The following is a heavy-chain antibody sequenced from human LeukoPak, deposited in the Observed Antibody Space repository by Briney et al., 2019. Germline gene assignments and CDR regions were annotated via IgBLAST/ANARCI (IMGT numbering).Heavy chain of an antibody. CDR1: GFTFSSYG. CDR3: AKDGSKMYYYDSSGYYYFPSGMDV. Sequence: GRSLRLSCAASGFTFSSYGMHWVRQAPGKGLEWVAVISYDGSNKYYADSVKGRFTISRDNSKNTLYLQMNSLRAEDTAVYYCAKDGSKMYYYDSSGYYYFPSGMDVWGQGTTVTASS. J-gene: IGHJ6*02. CDR2: ISYDGSNK. V-gene: IGHV3-30*18. D-gene: IGHD3-22*01.